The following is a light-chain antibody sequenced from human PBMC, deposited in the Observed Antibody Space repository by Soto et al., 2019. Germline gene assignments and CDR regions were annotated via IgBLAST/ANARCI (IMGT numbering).Light chain of an antibody. CDR1: HDIRKY. CDR3: QQYENFPIT. Sequence: DIQITQSPSSLSASVGDRVTITCQSSHDIRKYLNWYQQKPGKAPKLLIYDASNMETGVPSRFTGSGSGTDFTFTISSPQPEDIATYYCQQYENFPITFGQATRLEIK. V-gene: IGKV1-33*01. J-gene: IGKJ5*01. CDR2: DAS.